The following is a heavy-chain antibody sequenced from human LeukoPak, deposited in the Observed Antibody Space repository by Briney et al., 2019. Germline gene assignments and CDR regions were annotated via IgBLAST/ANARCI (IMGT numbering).Heavy chain of an antibody. D-gene: IGHD3-22*01. CDR1: GFTFDDYS. V-gene: IGHV3-9*01. CDR3: AKVPYYYDSSGYSTYYFDY. CDR2: ISWNSGSI. J-gene: IGHJ4*02. Sequence: GGSLRLSCAASGFTFDDYSMRWVRQAPGKGLEWVSGISWNSGSIGYADSVKGRFTISRDNAKNSLYLQMNSMRAEDTALYYCAKVPYYYDSSGYSTYYFDYWGQGNLVTVSS.